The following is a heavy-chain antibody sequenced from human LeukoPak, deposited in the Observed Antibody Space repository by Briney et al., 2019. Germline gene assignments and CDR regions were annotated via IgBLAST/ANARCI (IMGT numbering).Heavy chain of an antibody. V-gene: IGHV4-34*01. J-gene: IGHJ6*03. CDR1: GGSFSGYY. D-gene: IGHD3-10*01. Sequence: SETLSLTCAVYGGSFSGYYWSWIRQPPGKGGEWIGEIKHSGSTNYNPSLKRRVTISVDTSKNQFARKLRSVAAADTAVYYCARLTKNDSGSFRFGKKKRGYMDVWGKGTTVTLS. CDR3: ARLTKNDSGSFRFGKKKRGYMDV. CDR2: IKHSGST.